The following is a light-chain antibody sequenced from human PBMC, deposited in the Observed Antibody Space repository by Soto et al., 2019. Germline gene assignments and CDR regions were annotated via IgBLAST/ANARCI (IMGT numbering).Light chain of an antibody. Sequence: QSVLTQPPSVSGAPGQRVTISCTGSSSNIGAGYDVHWYQQLPGTAPKLLLYGNSNRPSGVPDRFSGSKSGTSASLAITGLQDEDEADYYCQSYDSSLSVSVFGGGTKLTVL. V-gene: IGLV1-40*01. CDR2: GNS. CDR3: QSYDSSLSVSV. CDR1: SSNIGAGYD. J-gene: IGLJ3*02.